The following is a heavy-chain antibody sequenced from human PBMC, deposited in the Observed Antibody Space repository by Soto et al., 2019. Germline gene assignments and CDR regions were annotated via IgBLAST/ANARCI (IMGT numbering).Heavy chain of an antibody. J-gene: IGHJ4*02. CDR2: IYYSGSP. D-gene: IGHD2-15*01. CDR3: ARGYCSGGSCYCLAPFDY. CDR1: GGSISSYY. V-gene: IGHV4-59*01. Sequence: SETLSLTCTVSGGSISSYYWSWIRQPPGKGLEWIGYIYYSGSPNYNPSLKGRVTTSIDTSKNQFSLKLSSVTAADTAVCYCARGYCSGGSCYCLAPFDYWGQGTLVTVSS.